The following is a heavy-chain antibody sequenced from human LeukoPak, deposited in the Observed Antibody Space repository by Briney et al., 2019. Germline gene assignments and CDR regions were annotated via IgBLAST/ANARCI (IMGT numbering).Heavy chain of an antibody. D-gene: IGHD3-22*01. J-gene: IGHJ4*02. Sequence: SETLSLTCTVSGGSISSHSWSWIRQPPGKGLEWIGYINYSGSTNYNHSLKSRVTISIDMANNQVSLKLSSVTAADTAVYYCATFYYDSSGYRDWGQGTLVTVSS. CDR1: GGSISSHS. V-gene: IGHV4-59*11. CDR2: INYSGST. CDR3: ATFYYDSSGYRD.